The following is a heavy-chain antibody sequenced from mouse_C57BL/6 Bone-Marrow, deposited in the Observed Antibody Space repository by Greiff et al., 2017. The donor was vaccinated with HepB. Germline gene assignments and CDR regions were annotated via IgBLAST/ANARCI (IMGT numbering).Heavy chain of an antibody. J-gene: IGHJ2*01. CDR2: ISSGSSTI. CDR1: GFTFSDYG. V-gene: IGHV5-17*01. Sequence: KLVESGGGLVKPGGSLKLSCAASGFTFSDYGMHWVRQAPEKGLEWVAYISSGSSTIYYADTVKGRFTISRDNAKNTLFLQMTSLRSEDTAMYYCARYYYGRKGYYFDYWGQGTTLTVSS. D-gene: IGHD1-1*01. CDR3: ARYYYGRKGYYFDY.